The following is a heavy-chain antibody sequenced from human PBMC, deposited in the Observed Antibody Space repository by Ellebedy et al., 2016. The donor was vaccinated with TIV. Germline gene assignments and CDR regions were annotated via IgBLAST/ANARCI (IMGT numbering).Heavy chain of an antibody. D-gene: IGHD4-17*01. Sequence: GESLKISCATSGFTFSSYAMSWVRQAPGKGLEWVSAISGGGGTTYYADSVKGRFTISRDNSKSTLYLQMNSLRAYDTAVYYCAKLPTVSPGRDWFDPWGQGTLVTVSS. CDR1: GFTFSSYA. J-gene: IGHJ5*02. V-gene: IGHV3-23*01. CDR2: ISGGGGTT. CDR3: AKLPTVSPGRDWFDP.